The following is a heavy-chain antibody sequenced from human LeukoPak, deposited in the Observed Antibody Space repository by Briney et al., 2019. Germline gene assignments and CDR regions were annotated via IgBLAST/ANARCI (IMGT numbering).Heavy chain of an antibody. CDR2: ISSSSSTI. J-gene: IGHJ4*02. D-gene: IGHD3-22*01. Sequence: GGSLRLSCAASGFTFSSYSMNWVRQAPGKGLEWVSYISSSSSTIYYTDSVKGRFTISRDNAKNSPYLQMNSLRAEDTAVYYCARASSGYIDYWGQGTLVTVSS. CDR1: GFTFSSYS. V-gene: IGHV3-48*04. CDR3: ARASSGYIDY.